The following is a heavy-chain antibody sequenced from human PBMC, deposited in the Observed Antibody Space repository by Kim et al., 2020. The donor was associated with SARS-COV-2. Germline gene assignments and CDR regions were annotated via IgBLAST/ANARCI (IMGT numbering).Heavy chain of an antibody. V-gene: IGHV4-34*01. CDR2: INHSGST. D-gene: IGHD2-15*01. J-gene: IGHJ6*03. CDR1: GGSFSGYY. Sequence: SETLSLTCAVYGGSFSGYYWSWIRQPPGKGLEWIGEINHSGSTNYNPSLKSRVTISVDTSKNQFSLKLSSVTAADTAVYYCARSQYRYCSGGSCYLAGPKGSYMDVWGKGTTVTVSS. CDR3: ARSQYRYCSGGSCYLAGPKGSYMDV.